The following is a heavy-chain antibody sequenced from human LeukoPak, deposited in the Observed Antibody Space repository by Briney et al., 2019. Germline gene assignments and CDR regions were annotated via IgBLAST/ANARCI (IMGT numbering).Heavy chain of an antibody. Sequence: SETLSLTCTVSGGSISSGSYYWSWIRQPAGKGLEWIGRIYTSGSTNYNPSLKSRVTISVDTSKNQFSLKLSSVTAADTAVYYCARAPMNRAFDYWGQGTLVTVSS. CDR2: IYTSGST. J-gene: IGHJ4*02. V-gene: IGHV4-61*02. CDR1: GGSISSGSYY. CDR3: ARAPMNRAFDY. D-gene: IGHD1/OR15-1a*01.